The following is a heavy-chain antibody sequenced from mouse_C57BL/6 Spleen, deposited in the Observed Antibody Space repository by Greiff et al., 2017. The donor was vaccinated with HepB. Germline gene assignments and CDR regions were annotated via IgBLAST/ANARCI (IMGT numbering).Heavy chain of an antibody. CDR2: ISSGGSYT. J-gene: IGHJ3*01. D-gene: IGHD4-1*01. Sequence: EVNVVESGGDLVKPGGSLKLSCAASGFTFSSYGMSWVRQTPDKRLEWVATISSGGSYTYYPDRVKGRFTLPRDNAKNTLYLQMRSLKSEDTAMYYCARQRTGTWFAYWGQGTLVTVSA. CDR3: ARQRTGTWFAY. V-gene: IGHV5-6*01. CDR1: GFTFSSYG.